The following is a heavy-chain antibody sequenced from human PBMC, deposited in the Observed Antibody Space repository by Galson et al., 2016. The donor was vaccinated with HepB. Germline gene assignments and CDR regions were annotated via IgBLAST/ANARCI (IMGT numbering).Heavy chain of an antibody. CDR1: GGSISSYY. D-gene: IGHD6-13*01. V-gene: IGHV4-59*01. Sequence: LSLTCTVSGGSISSYYWSWIRQPPGKGLEWIGYIYYSGSTNYNPSLKSRVTISVDTSKNQFSLKLSSVTAADTAVYYCAREYSQAGPFDYWGQGTLVTVSS. CDR3: AREYSQAGPFDY. J-gene: IGHJ4*02. CDR2: IYYSGST.